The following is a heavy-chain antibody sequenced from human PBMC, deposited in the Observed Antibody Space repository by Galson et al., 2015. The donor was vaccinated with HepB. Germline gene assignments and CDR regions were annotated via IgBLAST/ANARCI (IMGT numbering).Heavy chain of an antibody. CDR1: GFISSMYW. CDR3: ARVKRGEWYSYYYYGMDV. J-gene: IGHJ6*02. CDR2: IKEDGSEK. V-gene: IGHV3-7*05. D-gene: IGHD3-10*01. Sequence: SLRLSCAASGFISSMYWMNWVPQAPGKGLEWVATIKEDGSEKNYVDSVKGRFTISRDNAKNSLYLQMNSLRAEDTAVYYCARVKRGEWYSYYYYGMDVWGQGTTVTVSS.